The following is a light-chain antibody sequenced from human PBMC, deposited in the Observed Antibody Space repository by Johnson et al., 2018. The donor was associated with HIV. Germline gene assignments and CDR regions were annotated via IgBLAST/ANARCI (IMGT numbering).Light chain of an antibody. J-gene: IGLJ1*01. V-gene: IGLV1-51*02. CDR2: ENN. Sequence: QSVLTQPPSVSAAPGQKVTISCSGSRSNIGNNYVSWYQQLPGTAPKLLIYENNKRPSGIPDRFSGSKSGTSATLGITGLQTGDEADYYCGTWDSGLSAGHVFGTGTKVTVL. CDR3: GTWDSGLSAGHV. CDR1: RSNIGNNY.